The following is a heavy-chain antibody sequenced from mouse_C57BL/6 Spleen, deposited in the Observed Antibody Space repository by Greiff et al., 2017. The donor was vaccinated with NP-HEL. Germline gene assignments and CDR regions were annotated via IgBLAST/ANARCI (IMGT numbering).Heavy chain of an antibody. D-gene: IGHD1-1*01. V-gene: IGHV5-17*01. Sequence: EVKLVESGGGLVKPGGSLKLSCAASGFTFSDYGMHWVRQAPEKGLEWVAYISSGSSTIYYADTVKGRFTISRDNAKNTLFLQMTSLRSEDTAMYYCARQGGSSLYYFDYWGQGTTLTVSS. CDR2: ISSGSSTI. CDR3: ARQGGSSLYYFDY. CDR1: GFTFSDYG. J-gene: IGHJ2*01.